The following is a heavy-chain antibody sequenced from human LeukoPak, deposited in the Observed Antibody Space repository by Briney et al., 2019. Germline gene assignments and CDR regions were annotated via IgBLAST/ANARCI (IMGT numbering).Heavy chain of an antibody. CDR3: ARSVDTSMVGDY. J-gene: IGHJ4*02. D-gene: IGHD5-18*01. CDR1: GGSVSNYY. V-gene: IGHV4-59*02. CDR2: YSGST. Sequence: NTSETLSLTCTVSGGSVSNYYWTWIRQPPGKGLEWIGYYSGSTNYNPSLKNRVTISLDTSKNQFSLKLNSVTAADTAVYYCARSVDTSMVGDYWGQGTLVTVSS.